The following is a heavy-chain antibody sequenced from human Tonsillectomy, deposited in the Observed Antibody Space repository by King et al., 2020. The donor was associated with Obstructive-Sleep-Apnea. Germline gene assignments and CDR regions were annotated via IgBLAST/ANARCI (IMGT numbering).Heavy chain of an antibody. J-gene: IGHJ4*02. Sequence: VQLVESGGGVVQPGGSLRLSCAASGIVFRDYGIHWVRQAPGKGLEWVGVISYDGVNVYYRDSVKGRFTISRDNSKNTAYVEMNSLRAEDTAVYYCASDRRRLYGDFFVDYWGQGTLVTVSS. D-gene: IGHD4-17*01. CDR2: ISYDGVNV. CDR1: GIVFRDYG. CDR3: ASDRRRLYGDFFVDY. V-gene: IGHV3-30*07.